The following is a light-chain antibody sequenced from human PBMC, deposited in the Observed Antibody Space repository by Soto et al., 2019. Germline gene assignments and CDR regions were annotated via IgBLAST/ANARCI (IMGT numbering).Light chain of an antibody. CDR3: QQFDNLIT. V-gene: IGKV3D-20*01. Sequence: EIVLTQSPATLSLSPGERATLSCGASQRISNNYLAWYQQKPGLAPRLLIYDASNRAAGIPDRFSGSGSGTVFTLTISRLEPEDFAVYYCQQFDNLITFGGGTKVEIK. CDR2: DAS. J-gene: IGKJ4*01. CDR1: QRISNNY.